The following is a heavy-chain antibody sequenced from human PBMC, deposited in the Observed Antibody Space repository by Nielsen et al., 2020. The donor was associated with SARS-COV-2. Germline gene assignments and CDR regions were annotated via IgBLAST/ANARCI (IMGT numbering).Heavy chain of an antibody. D-gene: IGHD2-2*01. Sequence: ASVKVSCKASGYSFNMYTMNWVRPAPGQGLEWMGWINTKTGDPTYAQGFSGRFVFSVDTSVTTAYLQISSLEAEDTAVYYCARKTCCSTSCPFGYWGQGTLVTVSS. V-gene: IGHV7-4-1*02. J-gene: IGHJ4*02. CDR3: ARKTCCSTSCPFGY. CDR2: INTKTGDP. CDR1: GYSFNMYT.